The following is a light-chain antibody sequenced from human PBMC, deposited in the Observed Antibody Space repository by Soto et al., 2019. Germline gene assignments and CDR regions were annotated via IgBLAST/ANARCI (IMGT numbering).Light chain of an antibody. V-gene: IGLV1-44*01. CDR3: AAWDDSLNGSGV. CDR2: SNN. J-gene: IGLJ1*01. Sequence: QSVLTQPPSASGTPGQRVTISCSGSSSNIGSNTVNWYQQLPGTAPKLLIYSNNQRPSGVPDRFSGSKSGTSASLAISGLQSEDEADYYGAAWDDSLNGSGVFGTGTKLTVL. CDR1: SSNIGSNT.